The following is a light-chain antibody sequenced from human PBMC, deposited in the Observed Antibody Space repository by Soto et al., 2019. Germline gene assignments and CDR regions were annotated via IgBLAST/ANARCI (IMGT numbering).Light chain of an antibody. V-gene: IGLV1-40*01. CDR1: SSNLGAGYD. Sequence: QSVLTQPPSVSGAPGQRVTLSCTGNSSNLGAGYDVHWYQQLPGAAPKLVIFGNRNRPSGVPERFSGSKSGTSASLAITGLQAEDEADYYCNSYTSSSTYVFGTGTKVTVL. CDR2: GNR. J-gene: IGLJ1*01. CDR3: NSYTSSSTYV.